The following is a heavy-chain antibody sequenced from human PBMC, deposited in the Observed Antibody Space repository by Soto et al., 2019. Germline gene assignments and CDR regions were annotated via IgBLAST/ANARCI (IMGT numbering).Heavy chain of an antibody. D-gene: IGHD1-26*01. V-gene: IGHV3-53*01. Sequence: DVQLVESGGGLIQPGGSLRLSCAAFGLTVSGKKYMPWVRKAQGRGREWVSGLYDVVGTSYADSVKGRFTVSSDSSKSIVYLQMNSLRPDDTAIYYCASWLLREHAYDIWGVGTTVTVSS. CDR2: LYDVVGT. J-gene: IGHJ3*02. CDR1: GLTVSGKKY. CDR3: ASWLLREHAYDI.